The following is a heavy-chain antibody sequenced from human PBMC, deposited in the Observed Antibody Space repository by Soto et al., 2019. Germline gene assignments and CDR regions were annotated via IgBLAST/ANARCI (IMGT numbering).Heavy chain of an antibody. CDR2: IKSKALGGTT. CDR1: GFVFSNAW. Sequence: GGSLRLSCAGFGFVFSNAWINWVRQAPGKGLEWVGRIKSKALGGTTDFAAPVRGRFAITRDDSRNMAYMQMNSLNTEDTAVYYCNTDSYSTMIEVRFEYWGHGTPVTVSS. V-gene: IGHV3-15*07. J-gene: IGHJ4*01. CDR3: NTDSYSTMIEVRFEY. D-gene: IGHD3-22*01.